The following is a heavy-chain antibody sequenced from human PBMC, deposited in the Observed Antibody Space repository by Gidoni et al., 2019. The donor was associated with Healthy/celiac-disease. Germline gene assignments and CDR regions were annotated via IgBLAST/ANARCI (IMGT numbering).Heavy chain of an antibody. D-gene: IGHD4-17*01. CDR3: AKIGIDYGDYEYFQH. Sequence: QVQLVESGGGVVQPGRSLRLSGAASGFTFSSYGMHWVRQAPGKGLEWVAVISYDGSNKYYADSVKGRFTISRDNSKNTLYLQMNSLRAEDTAVYYCAKIGIDYGDYEYFQHWGQGTLVTVSS. V-gene: IGHV3-30*18. CDR2: ISYDGSNK. CDR1: GFTFSSYG. J-gene: IGHJ1*01.